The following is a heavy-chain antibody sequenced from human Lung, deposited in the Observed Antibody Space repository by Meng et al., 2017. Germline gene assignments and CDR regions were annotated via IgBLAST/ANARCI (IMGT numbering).Heavy chain of an antibody. D-gene: IGHD4-11*01. V-gene: IGHV4-34*01. CDR2: INHSGST. CDR3: ARGPTTMAHDFDY. CDR1: GGSFSDYY. Sequence: GQLQKWGAGLLKPSETMSPTCVVSGGSFSDYYWSWIRQPPGKGLEWIGEINHSGSTNYNPSLESRATISVDTSQNNLSLKLSSVTAADSAVYYCARGPTTMAHDFDYWGQGTLVTVSS. J-gene: IGHJ4*02.